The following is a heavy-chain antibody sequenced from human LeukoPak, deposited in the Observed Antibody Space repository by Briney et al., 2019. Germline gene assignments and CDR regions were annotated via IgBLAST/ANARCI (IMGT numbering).Heavy chain of an antibody. V-gene: IGHV4-34*01. CDR2: INHSGST. CDR3: ARGRRSRLRYFVWLTSTFDI. D-gene: IGHD3-9*01. CDR1: GGSFSGYY. Sequence: KPSETLSLTCAVYGGSFSGYYWSWTRHPPGKGLEWIGEINHSGSTNYNPSLKSRVPISVDTSKNQFSLKLSSVTAADTAVYYCARGRRSRLRYFVWLTSTFDIWGQGTMITVSS. J-gene: IGHJ3*02.